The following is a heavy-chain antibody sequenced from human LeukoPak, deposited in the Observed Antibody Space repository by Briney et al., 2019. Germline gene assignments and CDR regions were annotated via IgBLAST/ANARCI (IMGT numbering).Heavy chain of an antibody. V-gene: IGHV5-51*01. CDR3: ASLRSYSDAFDI. D-gene: IGHD2-21*01. CDR2: IFPSDSDT. J-gene: IGHJ3*02. Sequence: GESLKISCKGSGYSFNTFRIAWVRQMPGKGLEWMGIIFPSDSDTRYSPSFQGQVTFSADKSISTAYLQWSSLKASDTAMYYCASLRSYSDAFDIWGQGTMVTVSS. CDR1: GYSFNTFR.